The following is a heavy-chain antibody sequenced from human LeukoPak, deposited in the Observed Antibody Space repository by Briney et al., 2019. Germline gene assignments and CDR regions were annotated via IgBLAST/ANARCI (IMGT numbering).Heavy chain of an antibody. Sequence: ASVKVSCKASGYTFTGYYMHWVRQAPGQGLVWMGWYYTNNGGTINARSFHGRVTMTSDTYISTAYLELNSLISDDTAMYFCARGTQTIFGVIDYWGQGTLVTVSS. CDR1: GYTFTGYY. J-gene: IGHJ4*02. CDR2: YYTNNGGT. D-gene: IGHD3-3*01. V-gene: IGHV1-2*02. CDR3: ARGTQTIFGVIDY.